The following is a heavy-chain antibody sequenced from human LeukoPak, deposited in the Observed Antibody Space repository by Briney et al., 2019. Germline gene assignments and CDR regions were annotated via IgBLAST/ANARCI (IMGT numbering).Heavy chain of an antibody. D-gene: IGHD3-10*01. V-gene: IGHV3-30*18. CDR1: GFTFSSYG. CDR3: AKIVGEQHHDY. J-gene: IGHJ4*02. Sequence: GGSLRPSCAASGFTFSSYGMHWVRQAPGKGLEWVAVISYDGSNKYYADSVKGRFTISRDNSKNTLYLQMNSLRAEDTAVYYCAKIVGEQHHDYWGQGTLVTVSS. CDR2: ISYDGSNK.